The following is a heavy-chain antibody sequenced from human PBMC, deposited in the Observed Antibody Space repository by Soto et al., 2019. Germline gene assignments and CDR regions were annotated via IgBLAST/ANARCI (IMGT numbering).Heavy chain of an antibody. D-gene: IGHD1-7*01. J-gene: IGHJ1*01. CDR2: VYYSGSA. CDR1: GGSISGSTYY. CDR3: ARHNRWSGTQFFQH. V-gene: IGHV4-39*01. Sequence: QLLESGPGLVKPSETLSLNCTVSGGSISGSTYYWVWIRQPPGKGLEWVASVYYSGSADYNPSLRSRVTISVDTSKNQFSLMLTSVTAADTAVYYCARHNRWSGTQFFQHWGQGTLVTVSS.